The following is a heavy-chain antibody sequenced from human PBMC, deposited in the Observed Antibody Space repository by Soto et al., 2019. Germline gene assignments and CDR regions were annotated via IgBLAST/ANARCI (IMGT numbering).Heavy chain of an antibody. CDR2: INAGNGNT. CDR3: ARDSRSMKEMATIMSPYYFDY. J-gene: IGHJ4*02. D-gene: IGHD5-12*01. V-gene: IGHV1-3*01. Sequence: ASVKVSCKASGYTFTSYAMHWVRQAPGQRLEWMGWINAGNGNTKYSQKFQGRVTITRDTSASTAYMELSSLRSEDTAVYYCARDSRSMKEMATIMSPYYFDYWGQGTLVTVSS. CDR1: GYTFTSYA.